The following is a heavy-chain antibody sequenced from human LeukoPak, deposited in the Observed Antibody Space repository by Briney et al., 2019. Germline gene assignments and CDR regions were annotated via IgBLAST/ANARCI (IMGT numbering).Heavy chain of an antibody. J-gene: IGHJ5*02. V-gene: IGHV3-23*01. CDR2: ISGSGGTT. CDR1: GFTFSNYA. Sequence: GGSLRLSCAASGFTFSNYAMTWVRQAPGKGLEWVSAISGSGGTTYYADSVKGRFTISRDNSKNTLYLQMNILRAEDTAVYYWAKVYSLNWFDPWGQGTLVTVSS. CDR3: AKVYSLNWFDP. D-gene: IGHD5-18*01.